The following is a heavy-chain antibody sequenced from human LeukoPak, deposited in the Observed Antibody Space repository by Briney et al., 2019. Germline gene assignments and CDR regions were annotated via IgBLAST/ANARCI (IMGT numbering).Heavy chain of an antibody. J-gene: IGHJ6*03. Sequence: SETLSLTCTVSGGSISRYYWSWIRQPAGKGLEWIGRIYTSGSTNYNPSLKSRVTMSVDTSKNQFSLKLSSVTAADTAVYYCARVRWFGESPIPNYYYYYYMDVWGKGTTVTVSS. CDR2: IYTSGST. V-gene: IGHV4-4*07. D-gene: IGHD3-10*01. CDR3: ARVRWFGESPIPNYYYYYYMDV. CDR1: GGSISRYY.